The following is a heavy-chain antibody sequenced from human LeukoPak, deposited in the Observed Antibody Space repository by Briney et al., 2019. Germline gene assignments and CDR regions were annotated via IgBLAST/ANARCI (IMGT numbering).Heavy chain of an antibody. CDR2: ISGSGGST. Sequence: HPGGSLRLSCAASGFTFSSYAMSWVRQAPGKGLEWVSAISGSGGSTYYADSMKGRFTISRDNSKNTLYLQMNSLRAEDTAVYYCAKPGSSGWFFDYWGQGTLVTVSS. CDR3: AKPGSSGWFFDY. J-gene: IGHJ4*02. CDR1: GFTFSSYA. V-gene: IGHV3-23*01. D-gene: IGHD6-19*01.